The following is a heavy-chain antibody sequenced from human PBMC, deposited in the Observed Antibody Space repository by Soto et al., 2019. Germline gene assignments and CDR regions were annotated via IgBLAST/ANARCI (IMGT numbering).Heavy chain of an antibody. V-gene: IGHV4-34*01. CDR2: INHSGST. CDR1: GGSFSGYY. CDR3: ARGSSFNCSSTSCYYYYYYMDV. D-gene: IGHD2-2*01. J-gene: IGHJ6*03. Sequence: SETLSLTCAVYGGSFSGYYWSWIRQPPGKGLEWIGEINHSGSTNYNPSLKSRVTISVDTSKNHFSLKLSSVTAADTAVYYCARGSSFNCSSTSCYYYYYYMDVWGKGTTVTVSS.